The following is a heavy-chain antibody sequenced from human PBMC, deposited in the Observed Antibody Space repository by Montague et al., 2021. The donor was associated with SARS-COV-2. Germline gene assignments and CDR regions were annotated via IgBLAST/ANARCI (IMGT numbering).Heavy chain of an antibody. CDR2: ISYDGSIK. CDR3: AKNRDIFWFGEGRDSMDV. D-gene: IGHD3-10*01. Sequence: SLRLSCSASGFTFNNFAMHWVRQAPGKGLEWVAVISYDGSIKYYXDSLRGRFTISRDSSKKTLYLQMSSLSGEDTAVYYCAKNRDIFWFGEGRDSMDVWGQGTTVIVSS. V-gene: IGHV3-30*18. J-gene: IGHJ6*02. CDR1: GFTFNNFA.